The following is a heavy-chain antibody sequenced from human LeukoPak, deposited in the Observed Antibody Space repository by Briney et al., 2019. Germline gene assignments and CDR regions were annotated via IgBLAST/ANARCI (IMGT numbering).Heavy chain of an antibody. Sequence: SETLSLTCTVSGGSMNSGSHYWGWLRQSPGKGLEWIGSIYYTGKTYYNPSLKSRVTISVDTSKNQFSLKLSSVTAADTAVYYCARRASGRYYYDSSGYLGYFDYWDSLLSVFDYWGQGTLVTVSS. CDR1: GGSMNSGSHY. V-gene: IGHV4-39*01. CDR3: ARRASGRYYYDSSGYLGYFDYWDSLLSVFDY. D-gene: IGHD3-22*01. J-gene: IGHJ4*02. CDR2: IYYTGKT.